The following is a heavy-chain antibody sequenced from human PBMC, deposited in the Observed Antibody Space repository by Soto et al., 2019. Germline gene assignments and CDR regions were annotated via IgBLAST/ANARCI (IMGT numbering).Heavy chain of an antibody. V-gene: IGHV3-11*04. CDR3: EKGPAKTRNDDVGTLDY. CDR2: ISSSGSTI. D-gene: IGHD1-1*01. Sequence: PGGSLRLSCAASGFTVSDYYMSWIRQGPGKGLEWVSYISSSGSTIYYADSVKGRFTISRDDAKNTIYLQMISLRVEDTAVYYCEKGPAKTRNDDVGTLDYWGQGTLVTVSS. CDR1: GFTVSDYY. J-gene: IGHJ4*02.